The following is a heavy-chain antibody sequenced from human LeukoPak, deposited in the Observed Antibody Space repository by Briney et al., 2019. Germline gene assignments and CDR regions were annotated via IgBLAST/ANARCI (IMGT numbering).Heavy chain of an antibody. V-gene: IGHV3-30*04. J-gene: IGHJ4*02. CDR2: ISYDGSNK. CDR3: ARLEYSSSWGIFDY. Sequence: GGSLRLSCAASGFTFSSYAMHWVRQAPGKGLEWVAVISYDGSNKYYADSVKGRFTISRDNSKNTLYLQMNSLRAEDTAVYYCARLEYSSSWGIFDYWGQGTLVTVSS. D-gene: IGHD6-13*01. CDR1: GFTFSSYA.